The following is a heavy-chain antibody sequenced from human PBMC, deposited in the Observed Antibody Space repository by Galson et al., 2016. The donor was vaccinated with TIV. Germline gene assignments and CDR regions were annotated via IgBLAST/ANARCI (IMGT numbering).Heavy chain of an antibody. D-gene: IGHD2/OR15-2a*01. CDR2: ISGSGGST. J-gene: IGHJ4*02. Sequence: SLRLSCAASGFSFSSYTMNWVRQAPGKGLEWVAAISGSGGSTYYVGSVKGRFTISRDNSKNTVYLQMNSLRAEDTAVYYCAKNRKTIDYWGQGTLVTVSS. V-gene: IGHV3-23*01. CDR3: AKNRKTIDY. CDR1: GFSFSSYT.